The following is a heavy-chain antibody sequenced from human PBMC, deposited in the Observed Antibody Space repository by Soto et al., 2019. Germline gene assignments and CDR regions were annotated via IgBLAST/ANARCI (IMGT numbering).Heavy chain of an antibody. CDR2: IYHSGST. Sequence: PSETLSLTCAVSSGSISSSNWWGWVRQPPGKGLEWIGEIYHSGSTNYNPSLKSRVTISVDTSKNQFSLKLSSVTAADTAVYYCARQVGTTLPNWFDPWGQGTLVNVSS. J-gene: IGHJ5*02. CDR1: SGSISSSNW. D-gene: IGHD4-17*01. V-gene: IGHV4-4*02. CDR3: ARQVGTTLPNWFDP.